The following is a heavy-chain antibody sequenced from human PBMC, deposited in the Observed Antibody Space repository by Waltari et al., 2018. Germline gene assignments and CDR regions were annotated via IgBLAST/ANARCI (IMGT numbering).Heavy chain of an antibody. V-gene: IGHV1-69-2*01. CDR2: VDPEDGET. Sequence: EVQLVQSGAEVKKPGAKVKISCKVSGYTFTDYYMHWVHKAPGKGLEWMGRVDPEDGETIYADKFQVRVTITADTSTDTAYMELSSLRSEDTAVYYCATDKDTMMDGAPFDPWGQGTLVTVSS. CDR3: ATDKDTMMDGAPFDP. CDR1: GYTFTDYY. D-gene: IGHD3-22*01. J-gene: IGHJ5*02.